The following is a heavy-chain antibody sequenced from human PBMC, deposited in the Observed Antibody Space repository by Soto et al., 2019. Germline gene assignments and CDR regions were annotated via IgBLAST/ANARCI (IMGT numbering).Heavy chain of an antibody. CDR3: GRGDAPKIVVTTYDGMDV. Sequence: QVQLVQSGAEVKKPGSSVKVSCKASGGTLSNYGISWVRQAPGQVLEWMGGIIPVFGTPNYAQKFQGRVTIAENESTTTVYMEVSSLTSEDTAVYYCGRGDAPKIVVTTYDGMDVWGQGTTVTVSS. D-gene: IGHD3-22*01. CDR2: IIPVFGTP. CDR1: GGTLSNYG. V-gene: IGHV1-69*12. J-gene: IGHJ6*02.